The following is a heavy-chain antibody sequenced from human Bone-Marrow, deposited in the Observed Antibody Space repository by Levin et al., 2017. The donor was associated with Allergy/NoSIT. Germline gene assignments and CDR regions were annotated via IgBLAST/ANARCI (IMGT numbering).Heavy chain of an antibody. CDR2: IFHGGST. V-gene: IGHV4-30-2*01. CDR3: ARSLSRNNYAFDI. D-gene: IGHD1/OR15-1a*01. Sequence: SETLSLTCAVSGGSINSGGSSWSWIRQPPGKGLEWIGYIFHGGSTYYNPSLKSRVTISEDRSKNQFSLRVDSVTAADTAVYYCARSLSRNNYAFDIWGQGTVVTVSS. J-gene: IGHJ3*02. CDR1: GGSINSGGSS.